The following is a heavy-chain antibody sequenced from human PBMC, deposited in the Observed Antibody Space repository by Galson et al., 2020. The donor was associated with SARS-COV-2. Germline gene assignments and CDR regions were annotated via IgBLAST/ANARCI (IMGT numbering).Heavy chain of an antibody. CDR1: GYTFTDYY. CDR2: INPDSGGT. J-gene: IGHJ6*02. V-gene: IGHV1-2*02. D-gene: IGHD3-3*01. Sequence: ASVKVSCKTSGYTFTDYYIYWVRQAPGQGLEWMGWINPDSGGTHYGQKFLGRLTMTTDTSITTAYMELINLTSDDTAVYYCARDGLKYFDFWSGLDVWGQGTTVIVSS. CDR3: ARDGLKYFDFWSGLDV.